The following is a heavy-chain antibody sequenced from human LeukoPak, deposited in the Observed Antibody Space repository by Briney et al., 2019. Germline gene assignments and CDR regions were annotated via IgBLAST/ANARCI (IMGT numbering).Heavy chain of an antibody. CDR1: GFTLSTYS. D-gene: IGHD1-7*01. J-gene: IGHJ4*02. V-gene: IGHV4-34*01. Sequence: GSLRLSCAASGFTLSTYSMNWVRQPPGKGLEWIGEINHSGSTNYNPSLKSRVTMSVDTSKNQFSLKLSSVTAADTAVYYCARVVGITGTSRGVDYFDYWGQGTLVTVSS. CDR3: ARVVGITGTSRGVDYFDY. CDR2: INHSGST.